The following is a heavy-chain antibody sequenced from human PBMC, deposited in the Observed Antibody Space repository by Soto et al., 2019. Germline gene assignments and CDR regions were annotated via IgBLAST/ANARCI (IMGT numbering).Heavy chain of an antibody. CDR2: IYYGAYT. Sequence: PSETLSLTCSVSGGSITSDWWSWIRQPPGKGLEWIGYIYYGAYTNYNPIPKSRVTISGDTSKNQVSLKLNSVTTADTAVYYCARWDSNWFDPWGQGVWVTVSS. V-gene: IGHV4-59*01. D-gene: IGHD1-26*01. J-gene: IGHJ5*02. CDR1: GGSITSDW. CDR3: ARWDSNWFDP.